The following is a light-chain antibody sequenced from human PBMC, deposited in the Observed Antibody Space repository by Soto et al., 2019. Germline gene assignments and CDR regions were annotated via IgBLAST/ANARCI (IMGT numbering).Light chain of an antibody. J-gene: IGLJ2*01. CDR2: LNSDGSH. CDR1: SGHRTYT. V-gene: IGLV4-69*01. Sequence: QLVLTQSPSASAALGASVKLTCTLTSGHRTYTIAWHQQQPEKGPRYLMKLNSDGSHSRGDGIPDRFSGSSSGTERDLTISSLQSEDEADYYCQTWGTGYVIFGGGTKLTVL. CDR3: QTWGTGYVI.